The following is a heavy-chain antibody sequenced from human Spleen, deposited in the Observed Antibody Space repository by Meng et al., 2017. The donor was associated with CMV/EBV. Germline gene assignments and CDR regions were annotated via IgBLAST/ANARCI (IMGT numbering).Heavy chain of an antibody. CDR2: IHNDGTV. V-gene: IGHV4-30-4*01. CDR1: GDSISVSTYY. D-gene: IGHD6-25*01. J-gene: IGHJ4*02. Sequence: QVSGPTLGKPPQTLSLTCTVSGDSISVSTYYWTWIRQPPGKGLEWIGYIHNDGTVYYNPTLASRVTISLDMSKNHFSLSLNSVTAADTATYYCARDSSGGYASFDHWGQGTLVTVSS. CDR3: ARDSSGGYASFDH.